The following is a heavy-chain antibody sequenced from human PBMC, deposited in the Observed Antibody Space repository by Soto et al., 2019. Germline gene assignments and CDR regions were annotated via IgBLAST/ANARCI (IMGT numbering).Heavy chain of an antibody. CDR3: ARFSRTNWFDP. J-gene: IGHJ5*02. CDR2: INHSGST. D-gene: IGHD3-3*02. CDR1: GGSFSGYY. V-gene: IGHV4-34*01. Sequence: SETLSLTCAVSGGSFSGYYWSWIRQPPGKGLEWIGEINHSGSTNYNPSLKSRVTISVDTSKNQFSLKLSSVTAADTAVYYCARFSRTNWFDPWGQGTLVTVSS.